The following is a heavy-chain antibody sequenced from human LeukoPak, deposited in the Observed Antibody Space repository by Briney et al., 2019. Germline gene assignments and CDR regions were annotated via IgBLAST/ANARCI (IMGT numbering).Heavy chain of an antibody. Sequence: PSETLSLTCTVSGGSISSYYWSWIRQPPGKGLEWIGYIYYSGSTNYNPSLKSRVTISVDTSKNQFSLKLSSVTAADTAVYYCARGTTVTTTMAFDIWGQGTMVAVSS. CDR3: ARGTTVTTTMAFDI. V-gene: IGHV4-59*12. CDR1: GGSISSYY. D-gene: IGHD4-17*01. CDR2: IYYSGST. J-gene: IGHJ3*02.